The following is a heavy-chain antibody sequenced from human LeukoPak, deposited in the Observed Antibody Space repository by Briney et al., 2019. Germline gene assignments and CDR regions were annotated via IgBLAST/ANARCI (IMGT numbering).Heavy chain of an antibody. CDR2: IYYSGST. D-gene: IGHD3-22*01. V-gene: IGHV4-59*08. CDR1: GGSVSTYY. CDR3: ARQYGSGYYFYFIDY. Sequence: PSETLSLTCSVSGGSVSTYYWSWIRRPPGKGLEWIGYIYYSGSTNYNPSLKSRVTISADTSKNQFSLKLSSVTAADTAIYYCARQYGSGYYFYFIDYWGQGTLVTVSS. J-gene: IGHJ4*02.